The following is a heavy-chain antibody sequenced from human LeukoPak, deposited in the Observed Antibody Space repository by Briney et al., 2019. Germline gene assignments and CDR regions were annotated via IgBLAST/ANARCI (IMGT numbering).Heavy chain of an antibody. V-gene: IGHV3-9*01. CDR2: INWNSGNI. CDR1: GFNFDDCA. Sequence: PGRSLRLSCVASGFNFDDCAMYWVREAPGKGLEWVSHINWNSGNIGYADSVKGRFIISRDNAKNSLYLQMNSLRPEDTGLYYCAKGGRVQFNFDFWGQGTRVTVSS. J-gene: IGHJ4*02. D-gene: IGHD1-1*01. CDR3: AKGGRVQFNFDF.